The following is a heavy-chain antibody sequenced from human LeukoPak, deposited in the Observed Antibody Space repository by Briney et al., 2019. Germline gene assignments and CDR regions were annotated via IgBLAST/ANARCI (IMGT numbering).Heavy chain of an antibody. Sequence: GGSLRLSCVASGFTFSNYAMHWVRQAPGKGLEWVAVISYDGSNEYSADSVRGRFTISRDNSKNTLYLQMNSLRAEDAAVYYCSSGHYYFDYWGQGTLVTVSS. CDR1: GFTFSNYA. J-gene: IGHJ4*02. CDR2: ISYDGSNE. V-gene: IGHV3-30*04. CDR3: SSGHYYFDY.